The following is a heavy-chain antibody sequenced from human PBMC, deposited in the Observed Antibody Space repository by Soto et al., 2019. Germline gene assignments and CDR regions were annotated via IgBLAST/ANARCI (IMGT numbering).Heavy chain of an antibody. V-gene: IGHV4-34*01. Sequence: SETLSLTCAVYGGSFSGYYWSWIRQPPGKGLEWIGEINHSGSTNYNPSLKSRVTISVDTSKNQFSLKLSSVTAADTAVYYCARGLGYSYGPYYYGMDVWGQGTTVTVS. CDR1: GGSFSGYY. J-gene: IGHJ6*02. CDR2: INHSGST. CDR3: ARGLGYSYGPYYYGMDV. D-gene: IGHD5-18*01.